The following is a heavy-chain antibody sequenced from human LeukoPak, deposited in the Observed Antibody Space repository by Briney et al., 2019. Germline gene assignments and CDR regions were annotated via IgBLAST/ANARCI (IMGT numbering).Heavy chain of an antibody. V-gene: IGHV1-18*04. CDR2: ISAYNGNT. CDR1: GYTFTDHY. Sequence: ASVKVSCKASGYTFTDHYMHWVPQAPGQELEWRGWISAYNGNTNYAQKLQGRVTMTTDTSTSTAYMELRSLRSDDTAVYYCARDDSSSSNWFDTWGQGTLVTVSS. CDR3: ARDDSSSSNWFDT. D-gene: IGHD6-13*01. J-gene: IGHJ5*02.